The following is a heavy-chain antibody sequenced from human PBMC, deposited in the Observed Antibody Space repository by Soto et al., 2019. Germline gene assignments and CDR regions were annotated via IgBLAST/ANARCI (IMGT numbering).Heavy chain of an antibody. CDR2: IYHSGST. J-gene: IGHJ6*02. CDR1: GYSISSGYY. D-gene: IGHD3-3*01. V-gene: IGHV4-38-2*02. CDR3: ARDGFWSGYYTRYYYGMDV. Sequence: TLSLTCAVSGYSISSGYYWGWIRQPPGKGLEWIGSIYHSGSTYYNPSLKSRVTISVDTSKNQFSLKLSSVTAADTAVYYCARDGFWSGYYTRYYYGMDVWGQGTTVTVSS.